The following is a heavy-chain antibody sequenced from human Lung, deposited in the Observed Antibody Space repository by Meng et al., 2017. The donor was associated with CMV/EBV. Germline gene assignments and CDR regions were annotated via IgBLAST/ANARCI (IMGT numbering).Heavy chain of an antibody. CDR2: ISYSGST. J-gene: IGHJ2*01. CDR3: ARDQGCSSTSCYIRGVRYFDL. CDR1: GGYY. D-gene: IGHD2-2*02. V-gene: IGHV4-31*02. Sequence: GGYYWSWIRPPPGKGLEWIGYISYSGSTYYNPSLKSRVTISVDTSKNQFSLKLSSVTAADTAVYYCARDQGCSSTSCYIRGVRYFDLWGRGTLVTVSS.